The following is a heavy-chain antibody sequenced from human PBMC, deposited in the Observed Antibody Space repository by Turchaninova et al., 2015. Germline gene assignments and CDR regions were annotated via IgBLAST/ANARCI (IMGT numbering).Heavy chain of an antibody. D-gene: IGHD1-26*01. CDR1: CNSNRRGYY. CDR3: ARVGATTSFDY. V-gene: IGHV4-38-2*01. CDR2: IYHSGST. J-gene: IGHJ4*02. Sequence: QVQLQESGPGRVKTSETLSLTFAVSCNSNRRGYYWGWIRQPPGKGLGWIGSIYHSGSTYYNPSLKSRVTISVDTSKNQFSLKLSSVTAADTAVYYCARVGATTSFDYWGQGTLVTVSS.